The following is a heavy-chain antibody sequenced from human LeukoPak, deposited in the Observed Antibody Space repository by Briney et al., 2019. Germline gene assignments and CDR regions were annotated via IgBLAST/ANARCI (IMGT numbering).Heavy chain of an antibody. J-gene: IGHJ5*02. CDR1: GYTFTSYG. V-gene: IGHV1-18*01. CDR2: ISAYNGNT. CDR3: ARDLLYGTAVTWFDP. D-gene: IGHD6-13*01. Sequence: GASVKVSCKASGYTFTSYGISWVRQAPGQGLEWMGRISAYNGNTNYAQKLQGRVTMTTDTSTSTAYMELRSLRSDDTAVYYCARDLLYGTAVTWFDPWGQGTLVTVSS.